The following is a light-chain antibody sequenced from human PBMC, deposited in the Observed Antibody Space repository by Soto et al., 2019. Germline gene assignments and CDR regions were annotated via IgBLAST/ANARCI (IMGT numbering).Light chain of an antibody. CDR3: QHYNDLPLT. V-gene: IGKV3-15*01. J-gene: IGKJ1*01. CDR1: QSVATN. CDR2: GAY. Sequence: EKVMTQSPATLSVSPGERVTLSCRASQSVATNLAWYQQTPGQAPRLLISGAYIRATGIPDRFIGSGSGTEFTLTITSLQSEDFAVYYCQHYNDLPLTFGQGTNVEIK.